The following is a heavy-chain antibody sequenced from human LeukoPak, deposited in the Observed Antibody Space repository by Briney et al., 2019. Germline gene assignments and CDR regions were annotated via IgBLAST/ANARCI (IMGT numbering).Heavy chain of an antibody. D-gene: IGHD3-22*01. CDR1: GFTFSSYA. V-gene: IGHV3-23*01. CDR3: GGSGWDYYDSSGYYGAFDI. CDR2: ISGSGGST. J-gene: IGHJ3*02. Sequence: GGSLRLSCAASGFTFSSYAMSWVRQAPGKGLEWVSAISGSGGSTYYADSVKGRFTISRDNSKNTLYLQMNSLRAEDTAVYYCGGSGWDYYDSSGYYGAFDIWGQGTMVTVSS.